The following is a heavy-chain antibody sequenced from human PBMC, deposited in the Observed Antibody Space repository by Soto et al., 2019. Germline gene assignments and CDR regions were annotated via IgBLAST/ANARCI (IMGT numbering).Heavy chain of an antibody. CDR1: GFTLCNYA. D-gene: IGHD6-19*01. CDR3: AKEGTSGLYYFDY. Sequence: AGGALRLSCAVSGFTLCNYAISWVRPAPGKGLEWVSIISGGGDTSYYADSVKGRFTISRDNSRNTLYLQMNSLRAGNSAKYYCAKEGTSGLYYFDYWGPGTLVTVSS. J-gene: IGHJ4*02. CDR2: ISGGGDTS. V-gene: IGHV3-23*01.